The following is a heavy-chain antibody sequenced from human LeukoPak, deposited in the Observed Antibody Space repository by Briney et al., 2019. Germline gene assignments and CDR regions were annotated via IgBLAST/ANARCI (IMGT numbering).Heavy chain of an antibody. CDR2: IYYSGST. Sequence: SETLSLTCTVSGGSISSSSYYWGWIRPPPGKGLEWIGSIYYSGSTYHNPSLKSRVTISVDTSKNKFSLKLSSETAADTAVYYCARHSTVNTDWFDPWGQGTLVTVSS. CDR3: ARHSTVNTDWFDP. CDR1: GGSISSSSYY. D-gene: IGHD4-17*01. J-gene: IGHJ5*02. V-gene: IGHV4-39*01.